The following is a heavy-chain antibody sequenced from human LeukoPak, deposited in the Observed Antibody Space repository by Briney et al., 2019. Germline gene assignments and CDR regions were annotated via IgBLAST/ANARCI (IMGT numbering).Heavy chain of an antibody. CDR3: AKGNSSSWDNGFDY. D-gene: IGHD6-13*01. CDR1: GFTFDDYA. CDR2: TSWNSGSI. V-gene: IGHV3-9*03. J-gene: IGHJ4*02. Sequence: GGSLRLSCAASGFTFDDYAMHWVRQAPGKGLEGVSGTSWNSGSIGYADSVKGRFTISRDNAKNSLYLQMNSLRAEDMALYYCAKGNSSSWDNGFDYWGQGTLVTVSS.